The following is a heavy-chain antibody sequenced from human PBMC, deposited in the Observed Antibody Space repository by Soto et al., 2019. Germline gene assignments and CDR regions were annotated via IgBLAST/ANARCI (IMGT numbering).Heavy chain of an antibody. CDR3: ARVRFGEWGYAMDV. V-gene: IGHV3-11*01. Sequence: QVQLVESGGGLVKPGGSLRLSCAASGLTFSDCYMNWIRQAPGKGLEWVSYISSSGSSINYADSGKGRFTISRDNAKNSLYLQMNSLGAEATAMYYCARVRFGEWGYAMDVWGQGTTVTVSS. J-gene: IGHJ6*02. CDR1: GLTFSDCY. CDR2: ISSSGSSI. D-gene: IGHD3-10*01.